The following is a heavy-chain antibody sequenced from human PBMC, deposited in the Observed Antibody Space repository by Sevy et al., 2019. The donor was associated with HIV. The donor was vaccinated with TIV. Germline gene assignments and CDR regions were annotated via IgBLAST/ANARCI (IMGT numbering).Heavy chain of an antibody. CDR3: ARDGIVIVSNAVAVSGFFDS. J-gene: IGHJ4*02. D-gene: IGHD2-2*01. V-gene: IGHV3-33*01. Sequence: GGSLRLSCAASGFIFSNYGMHWVRQAPGKGLELVAVIWYDGSNKYYTDSVKGRFTISRDNSKNTLYLQMNSLRAEDTALYYCARDGIVIVSNAVAVSGFFDSWGQGTLVTVSS. CDR2: IWYDGSNK. CDR1: GFIFSNYG.